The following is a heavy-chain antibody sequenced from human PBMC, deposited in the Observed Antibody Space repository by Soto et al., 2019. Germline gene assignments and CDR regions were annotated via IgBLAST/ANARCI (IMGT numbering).Heavy chain of an antibody. D-gene: IGHD6-13*01. V-gene: IGHV4-39*01. J-gene: IGHJ4*02. CDR3: ATPAGYSSTVTWGY. Sequence: QLQLQESGPGLVKPSETLSLTCTVSGGSISSSSYYWGWIRQPPGKGLEWIGSIYYSGSTYYNPSLKSRVTISVDTSKNQFSLKLSSVTAADTAVYYCATPAGYSSTVTWGYWGQGTLVTVSS. CDR1: GGSISSSSYY. CDR2: IYYSGST.